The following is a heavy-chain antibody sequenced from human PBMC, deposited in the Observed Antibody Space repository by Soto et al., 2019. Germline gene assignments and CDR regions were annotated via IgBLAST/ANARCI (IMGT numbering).Heavy chain of an antibody. J-gene: IGHJ4*02. Sequence: PGGSLRLSCAASGFSFSNHNMNWVRQAPGKGLEWISYISTSGSSIYYADSVKGRFTISRDNAKNSLYLQMNSLRAEDTAVYYCAKDHDLAAAGYYFDYWGQGTLVTVSS. CDR1: GFSFSNHN. CDR3: AKDHDLAAAGYYFDY. CDR2: ISTSGSSI. V-gene: IGHV3-48*01. D-gene: IGHD6-13*01.